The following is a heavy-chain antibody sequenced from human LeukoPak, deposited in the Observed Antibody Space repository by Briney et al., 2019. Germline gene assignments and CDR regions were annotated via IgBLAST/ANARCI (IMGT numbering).Heavy chain of an antibody. Sequence: PGGSLRLCCAASGFTVGNNYMSWVRQAPGKGLEWISVIYSGGSIYYSDSVRGRFTISRDNSKNILYLQMNSLRAEDTAVYYCATDLYGDFARHGYWGQGTLVTVSS. CDR3: ATDLYGDFARHGY. J-gene: IGHJ4*02. CDR2: IYSGGSI. CDR1: GFTVGNNY. V-gene: IGHV3-66*01. D-gene: IGHD4-17*01.